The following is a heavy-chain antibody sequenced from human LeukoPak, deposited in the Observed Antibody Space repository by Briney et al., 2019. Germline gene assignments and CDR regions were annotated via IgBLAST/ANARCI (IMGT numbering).Heavy chain of an antibody. J-gene: IGHJ3*01. CDR1: GDSISSSNFY. CDR3: VRENAFDV. V-gene: IGHV4-39*07. Sequence: PSETLSLTCTVSGDSISSSNFYWGWVRQSPGKGLEWIGHIDSTGRTNYDPALNSRVTVSLDTSKNQFSLRLNSVTAADTAIYYCVRENAFDVWGQGTLVTVSS. CDR2: IDSTGRT.